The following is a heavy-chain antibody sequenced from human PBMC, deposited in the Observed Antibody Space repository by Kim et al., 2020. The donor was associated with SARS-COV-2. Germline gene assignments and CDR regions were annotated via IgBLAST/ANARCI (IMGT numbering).Heavy chain of an antibody. Sequence: GGSLRLSCAASGFTFSDYYMSWIRQAPGKGLEWVSYISSSGSTIYYADSVKGRFTISRDNAKNSLYLQMNSLRAEDTAVYYCATRIAAAGTWFDPWGQGTLVTVSS. CDR2: ISSSGSTI. V-gene: IGHV3-11*01. J-gene: IGHJ5*02. CDR1: GFTFSDYY. D-gene: IGHD6-13*01. CDR3: ATRIAAAGTWFDP.